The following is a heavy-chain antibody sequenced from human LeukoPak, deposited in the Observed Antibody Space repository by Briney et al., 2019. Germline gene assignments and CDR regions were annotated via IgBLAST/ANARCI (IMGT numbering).Heavy chain of an antibody. V-gene: IGHV4-39*01. CDR3: ATTVTSDDYFYYMDV. CDR1: GGSISSSGYY. D-gene: IGHD4-11*01. Sequence: SETLSLTCTVSGGSISSSGYYWGWIRQPPGKGLEWIGSIYYSGSTYYNPSLKSRVTISVDTSKNQFSLKLSSVTAADTAVYYCATTVTSDDYFYYMDVWGKGTTVTVSS. J-gene: IGHJ6*03. CDR2: IYYSGST.